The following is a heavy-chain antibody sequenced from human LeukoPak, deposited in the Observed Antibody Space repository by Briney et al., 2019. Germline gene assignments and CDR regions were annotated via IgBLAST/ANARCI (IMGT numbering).Heavy chain of an antibody. Sequence: ASVKVSCKASGYTFTSYGISWVRQAPGQGLEWMGWISAYNGNTNYAQKLQGRVTMTTETSTSTAYMELRSLRSDDTAVYYCARVGQWLVPGGFDYWGQGTLVTVSS. CDR1: GYTFTSYG. D-gene: IGHD6-19*01. CDR2: ISAYNGNT. CDR3: ARVGQWLVPGGFDY. V-gene: IGHV1-18*01. J-gene: IGHJ4*02.